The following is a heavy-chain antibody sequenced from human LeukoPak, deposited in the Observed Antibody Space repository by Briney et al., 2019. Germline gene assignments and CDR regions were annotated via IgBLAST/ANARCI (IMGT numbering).Heavy chain of an antibody. CDR2: INHSGST. V-gene: IGHV4-34*01. J-gene: IGHJ6*02. CDR1: GGSFSGYY. D-gene: IGHD2/OR15-2a*01. Sequence: SETLSLTCAVYGGSFSGYYWSWIRQPPGEGLEWIGEINHSGSTNYNPSLKSRVTISVDTSKNQFSLKLSSVTAADTAVYYCAMADYLAYYYGMDVWGQGTTVTVSS. CDR3: AMADYLAYYYGMDV.